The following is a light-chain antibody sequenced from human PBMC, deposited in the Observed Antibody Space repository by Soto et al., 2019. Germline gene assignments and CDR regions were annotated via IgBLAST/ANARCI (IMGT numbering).Light chain of an antibody. V-gene: IGKV3-15*01. CDR3: QQYNDWPRT. J-gene: IGKJ1*01. CDR1: QSIGIH. Sequence: EVVMTPSPATLSVSPGEGATLSCRASQSIGIHLAWYQQKPGQAPSLLIYEGSTRATGVPARFSGSGSETDFTLTISSLQSADFAVYFCQQYNDWPRTFVQGTKVEIK. CDR2: EGS.